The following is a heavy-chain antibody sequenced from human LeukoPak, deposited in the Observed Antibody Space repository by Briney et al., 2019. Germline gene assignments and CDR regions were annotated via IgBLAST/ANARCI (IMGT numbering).Heavy chain of an antibody. V-gene: IGHV3-66*03. Sequence: PGGSLILSCAVSGFSVTNSHMDWVRQAPGKGLEWVSLIRGSGATLYADYVKGRFTISRDDSKNTVYLQMSSLRVEDTAVYFCVRDRAGTQDWVEFDPWGQGTLVTVSS. D-gene: IGHD3-10*01. J-gene: IGHJ5*02. CDR1: GFSVTNSH. CDR3: VRDRAGTQDWVEFDP. CDR2: IRGSGAT.